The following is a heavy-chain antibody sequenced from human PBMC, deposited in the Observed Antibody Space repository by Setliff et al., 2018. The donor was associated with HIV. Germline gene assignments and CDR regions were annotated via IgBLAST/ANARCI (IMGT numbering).Heavy chain of an antibody. CDR1: GGSFSGYY. CDR2: INHSGST. CDR3: ARVDIYWHDASGYVKSALHAFDL. V-gene: IGHV4-34*01. D-gene: IGHD3-9*01. Sequence: SETLSLTCAVYGGSFSGYYWSWIRQPQGKGLEWNGEINHSGSTNYNQSLKSPVTISVDTSMNQISLNLNSVTAADSAVDHCARVDIYWHDASGYVKSALHAFDLWGQGTMVTVSS. J-gene: IGHJ3*01.